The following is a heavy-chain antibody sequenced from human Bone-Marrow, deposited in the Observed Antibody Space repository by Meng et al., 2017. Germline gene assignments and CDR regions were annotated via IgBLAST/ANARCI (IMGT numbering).Heavy chain of an antibody. V-gene: IGHV1-2*02. J-gene: IGHJ6*02. Sequence: ASVKVSCKASGYTFTGYYMHWVRQAPGQGLEWMGWINPNSGGTNYAQKFQGRVTMTEDTSTDTAYMELSSLRSEDTAVYYCATPTMVRGVLSYYYGMDVWGQGTTVTVSS. CDR2: INPNSGGT. CDR1: GYTFTGYY. CDR3: ATPTMVRGVLSYYYGMDV. D-gene: IGHD3-10*01.